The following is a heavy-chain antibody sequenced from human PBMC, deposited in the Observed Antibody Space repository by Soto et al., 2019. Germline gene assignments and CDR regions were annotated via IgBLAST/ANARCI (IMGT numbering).Heavy chain of an antibody. V-gene: IGHV3-30*18. D-gene: IGHD3-10*01. CDR1: GFTFSSYG. CDR3: AKSGYTMVRDNDAFDI. CDR2: ISYDGSNK. Sequence: GGSLRLSCAASGFTFSSYGMHWVRQAPGKGLEWVAVISYDGSNKYYADSVKGRFTISRDNSKNTLYLQMNSLRAEDTAVYYCAKSGYTMVRDNDAFDIWGQGTMVTVSS. J-gene: IGHJ3*02.